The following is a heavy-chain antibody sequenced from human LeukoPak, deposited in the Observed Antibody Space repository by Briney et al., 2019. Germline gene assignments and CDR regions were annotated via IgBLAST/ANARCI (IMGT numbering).Heavy chain of an antibody. D-gene: IGHD3-16*01. J-gene: IGHJ4*02. CDR3: AKGGGGVLAS. CDR2: ISGSGGST. CDR1: GFTFSTYS. Sequence: GGSLRLSCAASGFTFSTYSMSWVRQAPGKGLEWVSSISGSGGSTYYADSVKGRFTISRDNSKNTLFLQMNSLTADDTAVYYCAKGGGGVLASWGQGTLVTVSS. V-gene: IGHV3-23*01.